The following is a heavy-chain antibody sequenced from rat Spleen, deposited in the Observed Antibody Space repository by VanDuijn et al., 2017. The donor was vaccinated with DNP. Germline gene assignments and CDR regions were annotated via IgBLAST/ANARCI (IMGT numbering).Heavy chain of an antibody. V-gene: IGHV1-43*01. J-gene: IGHJ1*01. CDR1: GNAFITNY. D-gene: IGHD3-2*01. CDR3: ARWGTFYWYFDF. CDR2: INTGSGGT. Sequence: QVQLQQSGAELAKPGSSVKISCKASGNAFITNYFGWIKQTTGQGLEYVGSINTGSGGTNYNEKFKGRATLTLDKSSSTAFMQLSSLTPDDSAVYYCARWGTFYWYFDFWGPGTMATVSS.